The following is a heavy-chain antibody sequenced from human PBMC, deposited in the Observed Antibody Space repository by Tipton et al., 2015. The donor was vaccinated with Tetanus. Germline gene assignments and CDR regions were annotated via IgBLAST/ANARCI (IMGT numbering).Heavy chain of an antibody. V-gene: IGHV3-11*01. CDR2: ISSSGKTV. CDR1: GFTFSDHY. J-gene: IGHJ4*02. CDR3: ARDNYDSKDFSDY. Sequence: SLRLSCAASGFTFSDHYMSWIRQAPGKGLEWVSYISSSGKTVHYGDVVKGRFTISTDNTKNHLYLQMNSLRVEDTGLYFCARDNYDSKDFSDYWGQGTLITVSS. D-gene: IGHD3-3*01.